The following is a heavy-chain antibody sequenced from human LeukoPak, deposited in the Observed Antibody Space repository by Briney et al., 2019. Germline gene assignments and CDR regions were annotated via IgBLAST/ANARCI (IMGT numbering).Heavy chain of an antibody. CDR2: INWNGGST. CDR1: GFTFDQYG. D-gene: IGHD2-2*01. V-gene: IGHV3-20*01. Sequence: GGSLTLSCPASGFTFDQYGMSWVRPPAGKGLEWVSGINWNGGSTGYADSVKGRFTISRDNAKNSLYLQMNSLRAEDTVLYHCAGHAYRYYYYYGMDVWGEGTTVTVSS. J-gene: IGHJ6*04. CDR3: AGHAYRYYYYYGMDV.